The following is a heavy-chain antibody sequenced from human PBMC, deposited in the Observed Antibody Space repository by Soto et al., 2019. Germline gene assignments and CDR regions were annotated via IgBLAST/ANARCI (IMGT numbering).Heavy chain of an antibody. CDR2: ISGSGGST. CDR1: GFTFSSYA. D-gene: IGHD3-3*01. CDR3: AKDRGTIFAELPIGRGY. Sequence: GGSLRLSCAASGFTFSSYAMGWVRQAPGKGLEWVSAISGSGGSTYYADSGKGGFTISRDNSKNTRYLQLNRPRAQDTAVYYCAKDRGTIFAELPIGRGYWGQGALVTLSS. V-gene: IGHV3-23*01. J-gene: IGHJ4*02.